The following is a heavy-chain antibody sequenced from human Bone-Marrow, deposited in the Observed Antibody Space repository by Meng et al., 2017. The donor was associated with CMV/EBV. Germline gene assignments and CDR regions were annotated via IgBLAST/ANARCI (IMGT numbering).Heavy chain of an antibody. Sequence: GGSLRLSCVASGFTFSDYYMSWVRQVPGKGLEWVSYMSSSGHFIYNAVSVKGRFTISRDNAKNSLFLRMNSLRDEDTVVYYCAKDFMFFYDSRAYSNFDSWGQGTQVTVSS. CDR3: AKDFMFFYDSRAYSNFDS. CDR2: MSSSGHFI. V-gene: IGHV3-11*04. J-gene: IGHJ4*02. CDR1: GFTFSDYY. D-gene: IGHD3-22*01.